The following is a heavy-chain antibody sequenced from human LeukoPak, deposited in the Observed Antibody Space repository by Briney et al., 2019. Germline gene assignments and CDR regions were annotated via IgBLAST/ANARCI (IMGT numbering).Heavy chain of an antibody. J-gene: IGHJ6*03. V-gene: IGHV3-30*02. CDR3: AKDLDIVYYYYMDV. CDR2: IRCDGSNK. Sequence: GGSLRLSCAASGFTFSSYGMHWVRQAPGKGLEWVAFIRCDGSNKYYADSVKGRFTISRDNSKNTLYLQMNSLRAEDTAVYYCAKDLDIVYYYYMDVWGKGTTVTVSS. CDR1: GFTFSSYG. D-gene: IGHD2-15*01.